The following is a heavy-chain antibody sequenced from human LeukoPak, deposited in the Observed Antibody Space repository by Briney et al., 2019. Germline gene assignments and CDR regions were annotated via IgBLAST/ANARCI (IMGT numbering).Heavy chain of an antibody. CDR1: GYTLTELS. V-gene: IGHV1-24*01. D-gene: IGHD3-22*01. Sequence: ASVKVSCKVSGYTLTELSMHWVRQAPGKGLEWMGGFDPEDGETIYAQKFQGRVTMTEDTSTDTAYMELSSLRSEDTAVYYCATDRGYYDSSGYYWYYYWGQGTLVTVSS. CDR3: ATDRGYYDSSGYYWYYY. CDR2: FDPEDGET. J-gene: IGHJ4*02.